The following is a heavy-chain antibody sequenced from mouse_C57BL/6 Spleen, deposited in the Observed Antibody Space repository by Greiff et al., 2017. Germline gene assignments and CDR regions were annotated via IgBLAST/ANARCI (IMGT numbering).Heavy chain of an antibody. J-gene: IGHJ2*01. CDR2: IYPGGGYT. V-gene: IGHV1-63*01. D-gene: IGHD4-1*01. CDR3: ARRGLLGRGWDY. Sequence: QVQLQQSGAELVRPGTSVKMSCKASGYTFTNYWIGWAKQRPGHGLEWIGDIYPGGGYTNYNEKFKGKATLTADKSSRTAYMQFRSLTSEDSAIYYCARRGLLGRGWDYWGQGTTLTVSS. CDR1: GYTFTNYW.